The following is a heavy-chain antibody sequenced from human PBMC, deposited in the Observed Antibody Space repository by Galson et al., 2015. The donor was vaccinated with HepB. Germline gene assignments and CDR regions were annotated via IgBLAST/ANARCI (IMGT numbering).Heavy chain of an antibody. V-gene: IGHV1-46*01. Sequence: SVKVSCKASGYTFISYYMHWVRQAPGQGLEWMGIINPDGGSISYAQKFQGRVTMTRDTSTSAVYMELRSLTSEDTAVYYCARDQIQTTHLNRGMGVWGQGTTVTVSS. J-gene: IGHJ6*01. CDR3: ARDQIQTTHLNRGMGV. D-gene: IGHD4-11*01. CDR1: GYTFISYY. CDR2: INPDGGSI.